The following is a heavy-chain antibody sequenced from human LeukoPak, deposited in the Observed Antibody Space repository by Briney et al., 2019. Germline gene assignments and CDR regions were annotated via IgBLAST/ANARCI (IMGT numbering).Heavy chain of an antibody. CDR1: GFTFSSYG. V-gene: IGHV3-7*03. D-gene: IGHD6-6*01. CDR2: IKQDGSQK. J-gene: IGHJ4*02. CDR3: ARIGYSSSSLDY. Sequence: PGGSLRLSCAASGFTFSSYGMHWVRQAPGKGLEWVANIKQDGSQKYYVDSVKGRFTLSRDNAKNSVYLQMNSLRAEDTAVYYCARIGYSSSSLDYWGQGTLVTVSS.